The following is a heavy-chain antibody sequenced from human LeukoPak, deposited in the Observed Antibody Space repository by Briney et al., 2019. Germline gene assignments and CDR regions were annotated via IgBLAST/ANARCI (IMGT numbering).Heavy chain of an antibody. CDR2: IYYSGST. V-gene: IGHV4-59*08. D-gene: IGHD3-9*01. Sequence: SETLSLTCTVSGGSISSYYWSWIRQPPGKGLEWLGYIYYSGSTNYNPSLKSRVTISVDTSKNQFSLKLSSVTAADTAVYHCASLYYDILTGHQDAFDIWGQGTMVTVSS. CDR3: ASLYYDILTGHQDAFDI. J-gene: IGHJ3*02. CDR1: GGSISSYY.